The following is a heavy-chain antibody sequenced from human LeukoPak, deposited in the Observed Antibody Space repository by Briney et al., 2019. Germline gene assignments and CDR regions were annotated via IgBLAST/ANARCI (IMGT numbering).Heavy chain of an antibody. CDR1: GGSFSGYY. D-gene: IGHD2-2*01. J-gene: IGHJ4*02. CDR3: ARASSTSCLCLSY. Sequence: SETLSLTRAVYGGSFSGYYWSWVRQPPRKGLEGIGEINHSGSTNYNPSLKSRVTISVDTSKNQFSLKLSSVTAADTAVYYCARASSTSCLCLSYWGQGTLVTVSS. V-gene: IGHV4-34*01. CDR2: INHSGST.